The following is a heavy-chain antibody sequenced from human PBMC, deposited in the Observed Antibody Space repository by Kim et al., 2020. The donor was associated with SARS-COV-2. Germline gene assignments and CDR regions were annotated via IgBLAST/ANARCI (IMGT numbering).Heavy chain of an antibody. CDR2: IIPIFGTA. CDR1: GGTFSSYA. D-gene: IGHD5-12*01. CDR3: ASGVRSSGYDTLGADDYYYYYGMDV. V-gene: IGHV1-69*13. J-gene: IGHJ6*02. Sequence: SVKVSCKASGGTFSSYAISWVRQSPGQGLEWMGGIIPIFGTANYAQKFQGRVTITADESTSTAYMELSSLRSEDTAVYYCASGVRSSGYDTLGADDYYYYYGMDVWGQGTTVTVSS.